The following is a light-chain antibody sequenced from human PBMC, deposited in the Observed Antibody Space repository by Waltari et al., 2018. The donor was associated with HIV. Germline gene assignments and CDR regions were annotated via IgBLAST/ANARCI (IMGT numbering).Light chain of an antibody. CDR2: EVS. CDR1: SSDLGGYNS. J-gene: IGLJ2*01. CDR3: SSYTSSSTLVV. Sequence: QSALTQPASVSGSPGQSITISCTGTSSDLGGYNSVSRYQQHPGKAPKLMIYEVSNRPSGVSNRFSGSKSGNTASLTISGLQAEDEADYYCSSYTSSSTLVVFGGGTKLTVL. V-gene: IGLV2-14*01.